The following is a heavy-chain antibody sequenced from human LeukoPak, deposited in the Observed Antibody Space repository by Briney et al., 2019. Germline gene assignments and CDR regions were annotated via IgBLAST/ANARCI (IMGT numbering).Heavy chain of an antibody. CDR3: ARDRWDCSSTSCYPTPGRSFDY. J-gene: IGHJ4*02. Sequence: VASVNVSSKASGGTFSSYAISWVRQAPGQGLEWMGGIIPIFGTANYAQKFQGRVTITADESTSTAYMELSSLRSEDTAVYYCARDRWDCSSTSCYPTPGRSFDYWGQGTLVTVSS. D-gene: IGHD2-2*01. CDR1: GGTFSSYA. V-gene: IGHV1-69*13. CDR2: IIPIFGTA.